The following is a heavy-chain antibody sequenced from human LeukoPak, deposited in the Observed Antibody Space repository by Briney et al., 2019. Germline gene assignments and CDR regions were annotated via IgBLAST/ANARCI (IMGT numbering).Heavy chain of an antibody. CDR3: ARLSGSPSKFDY. J-gene: IGHJ4*02. V-gene: IGHV4-59*08. CDR1: LDSPSGPY. D-gene: IGHD1-26*01. Sequence: PETLSLTCTLPLDSPSGPYWRWIRAPPGEGVWWTGSIYYSGSTNYFTSLRSRVTISVDTSKNQFSLKLSSVTAADTAVYYWARLSGSPSKFDYWGQGTLVTVFS. CDR2: IYYSGST.